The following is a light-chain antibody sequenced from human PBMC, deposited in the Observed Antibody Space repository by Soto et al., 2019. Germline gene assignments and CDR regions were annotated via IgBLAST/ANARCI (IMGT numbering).Light chain of an antibody. V-gene: IGKV1-39*01. Sequence: DIQMTQSPSSLSASVVDRVTITCRASQSISSYLNWYQQKPGKAPKLLIYAASSLQSGVPSRFSGSGSGTDFTLTISSLQPEDFATYYCQQSYSTPLTFGPGTKVDNK. CDR1: QSISSY. CDR2: AAS. J-gene: IGKJ3*01. CDR3: QQSYSTPLT.